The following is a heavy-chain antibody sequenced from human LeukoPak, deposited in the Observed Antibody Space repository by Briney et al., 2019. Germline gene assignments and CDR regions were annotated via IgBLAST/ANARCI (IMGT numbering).Heavy chain of an antibody. V-gene: IGHV4-34*01. CDR1: GGSFSGYY. CDR2: INHSGST. D-gene: IGHD1-14*01. CDR3: ARASEDYYYYYMDV. Sequence: SETLSLTCAVYGGSFSGYYWSWIRRPPGKGLEWIGEINHSGSTNYNPSLKSRVTISVDTSKNQFSLKLSSVTAADTAVYYCARASEDYYYYYMDVWGKGTTVTISS. J-gene: IGHJ6*03.